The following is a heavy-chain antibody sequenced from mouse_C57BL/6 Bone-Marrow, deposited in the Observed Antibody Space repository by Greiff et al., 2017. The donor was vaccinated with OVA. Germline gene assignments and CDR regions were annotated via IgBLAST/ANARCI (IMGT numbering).Heavy chain of an antibody. V-gene: IGHV1-84*01. CDR3: ARGDWYYFDY. CDR1: GYTFTDYY. Sequence: QVQLQQSGPELVKPGASVKISCKASGYTFTDYYINWVKQRPGQGLAWIGWIYPGSGNTKYNEKFKGKATLTVDTSSSTAYMQLSSLTSEYSAVYFCARGDWYYFDYWGQGATLTVSS. CDR2: IYPGSGNT. J-gene: IGHJ2*01. D-gene: IGHD3-3*01.